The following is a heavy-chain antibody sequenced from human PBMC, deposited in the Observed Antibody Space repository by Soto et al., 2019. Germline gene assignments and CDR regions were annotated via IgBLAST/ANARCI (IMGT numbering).Heavy chain of an antibody. J-gene: IGHJ6*02. D-gene: IGHD3-10*01. CDR3: ARLKDITMVRGVITQVAAFGMDV. CDR1: GFTFSSYS. V-gene: IGHV3-48*02. Sequence: GGSLRLSCAASGFTFSSYSMNWVRQAPGKGLEWVSYISSSSSTIYYADSVKGRFTISRDNAKNSLYLQMNSLRDEDTAVYYCARLKDITMVRGVITQVAAFGMDVWGQGTTGTVSS. CDR2: ISSSSSTI.